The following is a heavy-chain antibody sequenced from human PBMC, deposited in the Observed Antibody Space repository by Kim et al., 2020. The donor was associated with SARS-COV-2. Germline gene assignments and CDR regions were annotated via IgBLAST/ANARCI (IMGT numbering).Heavy chain of an antibody. J-gene: IGHJ6*03. CDR2: IYYSGST. V-gene: IGHV4-59*08. CDR3: ARLWELRKAYYYYYYMDV. Sequence: SETLSLTCTVSGGSISSYYWSWIRQPPGKGLEWIGYIYYSGSTNYNPSLKSRVTISVDTSKNQFSLKLSSVTAADTAVYYCARLWELRKAYYYYYYMDVWGKGTTVTVSS. D-gene: IGHD1-26*01. CDR1: GGSISSYY.